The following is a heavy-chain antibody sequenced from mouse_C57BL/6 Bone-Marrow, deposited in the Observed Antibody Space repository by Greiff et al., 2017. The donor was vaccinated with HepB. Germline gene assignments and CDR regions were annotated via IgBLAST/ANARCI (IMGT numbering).Heavy chain of an antibody. Sequence: EVQVVESGPGLVKPSQSLSLTCSVTGYSITSGYYWNWIRQFPGNKLEWMGYISYDGSNNYNPSLKNRISITRDTSKNQFFLKLNSVTTEDTATYYCAEGPYYFDYWGQGTTLTVSS. CDR3: AEGPYYFDY. CDR1: GYSITSGYY. J-gene: IGHJ2*01. V-gene: IGHV3-6*01. CDR2: ISYDGSN.